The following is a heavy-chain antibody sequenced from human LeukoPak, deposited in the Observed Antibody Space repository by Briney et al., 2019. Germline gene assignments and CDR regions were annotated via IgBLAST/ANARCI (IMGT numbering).Heavy chain of an antibody. V-gene: IGHV4-34*01. CDR3: ARVVGRYYKVDY. J-gene: IGHJ4*02. Sequence: SETLSLTCAVYGGSFSDYYWTWIRQPPGKGLEWIGEINHSGSANYKPSLKSRVTISVDTSKNQFSLKLTSVTAADTAVYYCARVVGRYYKVDYWGRGTPVTVSP. CDR1: GGSFSDYY. D-gene: IGHD1-26*01. CDR2: INHSGSA.